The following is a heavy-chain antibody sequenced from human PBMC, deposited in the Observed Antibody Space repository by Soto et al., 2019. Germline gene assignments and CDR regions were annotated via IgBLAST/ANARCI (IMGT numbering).Heavy chain of an antibody. CDR3: ARGGYCSGGSCFVGYMDV. D-gene: IGHD2-15*01. CDR2: IYYSGST. V-gene: IGHV4-59*01. J-gene: IGHJ6*03. CDR1: GGSISSYY. Sequence: SPTLSLTCTVSGGSISSYYWSWIRQPPGKGLEWIGYIYYSGSTNYNPSLKSRVTISVDTSKNQFSLKLSSVTAADTAVYYCARGGYCSGGSCFVGYMDVWGKGTTVTVSS.